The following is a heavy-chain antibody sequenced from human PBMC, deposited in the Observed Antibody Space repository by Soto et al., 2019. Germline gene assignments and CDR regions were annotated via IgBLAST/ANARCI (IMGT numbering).Heavy chain of an antibody. V-gene: IGHV3-23*01. D-gene: IGHD2-2*01. J-gene: IGHJ4*02. CDR3: AEGPVGLFDY. CDR2: ITGSGGVT. Sequence: EVQLLESGGGLVQPGESLRLSCPASGFTFTTYAMSWVRQTPGKGLAWVSTITGSGGVTFYADSVKGRFTISRDNSENVLYLQMNSLSAEDTALYYCAEGPVGLFDYWGQGTLVTVSS. CDR1: GFTFTTYA.